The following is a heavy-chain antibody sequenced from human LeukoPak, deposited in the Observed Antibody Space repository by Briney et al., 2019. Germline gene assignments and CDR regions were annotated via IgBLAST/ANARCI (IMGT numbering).Heavy chain of an antibody. Sequence: GGALRLSCAASGFAFNNYAMTCVRQAPGKGLVWVSNINDNGGQRHYADSVKGRFTISRDNSKNTRSLQMDSLRAEDTAVYYCAKTQWKVGATDYFDYWGQGILVTVSS. CDR1: GFAFNNYA. D-gene: IGHD1-26*01. J-gene: IGHJ4*02. CDR2: INDNGGQR. CDR3: AKTQWKVGATDYFDY. V-gene: IGHV3-23*01.